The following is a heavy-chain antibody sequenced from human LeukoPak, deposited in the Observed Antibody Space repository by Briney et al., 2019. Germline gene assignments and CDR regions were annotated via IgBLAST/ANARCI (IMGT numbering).Heavy chain of an antibody. CDR1: GFTFSTYG. J-gene: IGHJ6*03. V-gene: IGHV3-23*01. CDR2: ISGSGDST. D-gene: IGHD6-13*01. CDR3: AKAPYSSSWYYYYYYYMDV. Sequence: AGSLRLSCAASGFTFSTYGMSWLRQAPGKGLEWVSAISGSGDSTYYADSVKGRFTISRDNSKNTLYLQMNSLRAEDTAVYYCAKAPYSSSWYYYYYYYMDVWGKGTTVTVSS.